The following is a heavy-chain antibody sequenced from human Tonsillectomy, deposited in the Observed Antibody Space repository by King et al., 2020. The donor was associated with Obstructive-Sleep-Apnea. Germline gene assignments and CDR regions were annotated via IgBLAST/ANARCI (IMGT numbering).Heavy chain of an antibody. Sequence: VQLQESGPGLVKPSQTLSLTCTVSGGSISSGGYYWSWIRQHPGKGLEWIGYIYYSGRTYYNPSLNGRVTLSVDTAKNQFSLTLSSVTSADMAVYYCARGNYGSGNRDDWGQGTLVTVSS. D-gene: IGHD3-10*01. J-gene: IGHJ4*02. CDR2: IYYSGRT. CDR1: GGSISSGGYY. CDR3: ARGNYGSGNRDD. V-gene: IGHV4-31*03.